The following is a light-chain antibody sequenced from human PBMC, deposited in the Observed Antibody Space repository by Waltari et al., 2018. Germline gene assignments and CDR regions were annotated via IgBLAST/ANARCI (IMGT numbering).Light chain of an antibody. Sequence: QSVLTQPPSVSGAPGQRVTIPCTGSSSNIGAGYDVHWYQQLPGTAPKLLIYGKPNLPSGVPDRFSGSKAGTSASLAITGLQAEDEADYYCQSYDNSPYVIFGGGTKLTVL. CDR1: SSNIGAGYD. V-gene: IGLV1-40*01. CDR3: QSYDNSPYVI. J-gene: IGLJ2*01. CDR2: GKP.